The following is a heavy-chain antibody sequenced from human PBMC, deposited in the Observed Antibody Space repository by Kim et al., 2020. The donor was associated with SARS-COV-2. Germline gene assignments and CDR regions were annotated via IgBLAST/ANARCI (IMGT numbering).Heavy chain of an antibody. D-gene: IGHD3-10*01. J-gene: IGHJ4*02. V-gene: IGHV2-70*01. CDR3: ARIRQRSGFGELYFDY. Sequence: SLKTRLTISKDTSKNQVVLTMTNMDPVDTATYYCARIRQRSGFGELYFDYWGQGTLVTVSS.